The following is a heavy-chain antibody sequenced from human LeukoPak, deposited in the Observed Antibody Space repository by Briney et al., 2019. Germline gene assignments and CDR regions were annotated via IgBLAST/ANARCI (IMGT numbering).Heavy chain of an antibody. CDR2: INPSGGGA. D-gene: IGHD6-13*01. CDR1: GYTFSSYY. CDR3: ASGQLRIAAAGTQGLPTH. J-gene: IGHJ4*02. V-gene: IGHV1-46*01. Sequence: ASVKISCKASGYTFSSYYMHWVRQAPGQELEWMGIINPSGGGASSAQKLQDRVTMTRDTSTSTVFMELRSLRSEDTAVYYCASGQLRIAAAGTQGLPTHWGQGTLVTVSS.